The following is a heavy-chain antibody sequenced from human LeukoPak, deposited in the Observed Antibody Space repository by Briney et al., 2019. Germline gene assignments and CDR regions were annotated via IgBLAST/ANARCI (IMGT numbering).Heavy chain of an antibody. CDR3: ARSYFSVTGFYFDF. Sequence: GGSLRLSCAASGFTFSNGMHWVRRAPGKGLEWVAVISYDGGNEEYADSVKGRFTISRDNSKNTLSLQMTSLRVEDTAVYYCARSYFSVTGFYFDFWGQGTLVTVSS. CDR1: GFTFSNG. CDR2: ISYDGGNE. D-gene: IGHD2-21*02. V-gene: IGHV3-30*03. J-gene: IGHJ4*02.